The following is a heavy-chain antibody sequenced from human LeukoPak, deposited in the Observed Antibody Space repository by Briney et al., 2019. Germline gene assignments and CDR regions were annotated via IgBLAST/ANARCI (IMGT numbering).Heavy chain of an antibody. V-gene: IGHV4-59*01. CDR1: GGSISTFY. J-gene: IGHJ5*02. CDR3: ARDRGPSWFDP. D-gene: IGHD3-10*01. Sequence: SETLSLTCTVSGGSISTFYWSWIRQPPGKGLEWIGYIYYSGSTKYNPSLRSRVTISLDTSENHFSLKLSSVTAADTAVYYCARDRGPSWFDPWGQGTLVTVSS. CDR2: IYYSGST.